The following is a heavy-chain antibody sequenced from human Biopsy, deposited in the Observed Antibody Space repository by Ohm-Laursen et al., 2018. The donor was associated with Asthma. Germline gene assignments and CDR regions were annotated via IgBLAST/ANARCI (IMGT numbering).Heavy chain of an antibody. Sequence: GTLSLTCSLSSGSGGYMRSGNYYWGWIRQPPGKGLEWIGSIYYSGTTYYNPSLESRVTVSADTSKNQFSLKLTSVTAADTAVYYCARTTYGDDGFDPWGQGTLVTVSS. CDR2: IYYSGTT. CDR1: SGSGGYMRSGNYY. CDR3: ARTTYGDDGFDP. V-gene: IGHV4-39*01. D-gene: IGHD4-17*01. J-gene: IGHJ5*02.